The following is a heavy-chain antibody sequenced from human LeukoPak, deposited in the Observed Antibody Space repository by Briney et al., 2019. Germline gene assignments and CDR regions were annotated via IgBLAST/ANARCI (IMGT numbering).Heavy chain of an antibody. V-gene: IGHV4-34*01. CDR1: GGSFSGYY. CDR2: INHSGST. Sequence: PSETLSLTCAVYGGSFSGYYWSWIRQPPGKGLEWIGEINHSGSTNYNPFLKSRVTISVDTSKNQFSLKLSSVTAADTAVYYCARVSQSLDTGTTAWDWFDPWGQGTLVTVSS. J-gene: IGHJ5*02. CDR3: ARVSQSLDTGTTAWDWFDP. D-gene: IGHD1-7*01.